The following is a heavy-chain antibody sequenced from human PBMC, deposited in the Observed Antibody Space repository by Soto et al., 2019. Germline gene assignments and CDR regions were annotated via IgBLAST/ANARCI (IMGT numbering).Heavy chain of an antibody. CDR2: INPNSGGT. CDR1: GYTFTGYY. J-gene: IGHJ4*02. D-gene: IGHD6-19*01. V-gene: IGHV1-2*04. Sequence: GASVKVSCKASGYTFTGYYMHWVRQAPGQGLEWMGWINPNSGGTNYAEKFQGWVTMTRDTSISTAYMELSRLRSDDTAVYYCARDTPIAVAGYFDYWGQGTLVTVSS. CDR3: ARDTPIAVAGYFDY.